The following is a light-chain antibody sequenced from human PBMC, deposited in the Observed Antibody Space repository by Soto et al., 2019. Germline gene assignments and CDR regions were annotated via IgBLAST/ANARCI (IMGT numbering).Light chain of an antibody. J-gene: IGKJ1*01. V-gene: IGKV3-20*01. Sequence: EIVLTQSPGTLSLSTGERATLSCRASQSVSRSYLAWYQQKPGQAPRLLVYGASIRATGIPDRFSGSGSGTDFSLTINKVEPEDFAVYYCQQYGDSPPWTFGQGTKVEIK. CDR2: GAS. CDR1: QSVSRSY. CDR3: QQYGDSPPWT.